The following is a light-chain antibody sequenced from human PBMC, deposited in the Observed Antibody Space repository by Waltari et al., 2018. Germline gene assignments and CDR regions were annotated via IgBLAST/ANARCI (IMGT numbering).Light chain of an antibody. CDR3: AAWDDSLNGRHVV. J-gene: IGLJ2*01. CDR1: SSNIGSNT. Sequence: QSVLTQPPSASGTPGQRVTISCSGSSSNIGSNTVNWYQQLPGTAPKLLIYSDNQRPSGVPDRFSGSKSGTSASLAISGLQSEDEADYYWAAWDDSLNGRHVVFGGGTKLTVL. CDR2: SDN. V-gene: IGLV1-44*01.